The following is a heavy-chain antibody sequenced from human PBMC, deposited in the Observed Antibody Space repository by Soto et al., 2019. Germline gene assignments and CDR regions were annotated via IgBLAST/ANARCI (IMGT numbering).Heavy chain of an antibody. CDR3: ARFMGGYFDP. CDR1: GGSISSYY. J-gene: IGHJ5*02. V-gene: IGHV4-59*12. D-gene: IGHD3-10*01. CDR2: IYYSGST. Sequence: SETLSLTCTVSGGSISSYYWSWMRQPPGKGLEWIGYIYYSGSTNYNPSLKSRVTISVDTSKNQFSLKLSSVTAADTAVYYCARFMGGYFDPWGQGTLVTVSS.